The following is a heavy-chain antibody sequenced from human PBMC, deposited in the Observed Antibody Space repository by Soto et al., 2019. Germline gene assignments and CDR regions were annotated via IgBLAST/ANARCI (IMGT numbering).Heavy chain of an antibody. CDR1: GFTFSSYA. Sequence: EVQLLESGGGLVQPGGSLRLSCAASGFTFSSYAMSWVRQAPGKGLEWVSAISGSGGSTYYADSVKGRFTISRDNSKNTLYLQMNSLSAEDTAVYYCAKDGTYYDILTGYSDYWGQGTLVTVSS. J-gene: IGHJ4*02. CDR3: AKDGTYYDILTGYSDY. CDR2: ISGSGGST. V-gene: IGHV3-23*01. D-gene: IGHD3-9*01.